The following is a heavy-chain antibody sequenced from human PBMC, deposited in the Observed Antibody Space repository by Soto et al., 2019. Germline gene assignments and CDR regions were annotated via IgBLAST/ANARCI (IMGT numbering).Heavy chain of an antibody. CDR2: IDWNDDK. CDR3: ARVWWFGEQEYFLN. D-gene: IGHD2-21*01. V-gene: IGHV2-70*11. CDR1: GFSLSTDGMC. Sequence: SGPTLVNPTQTLTLTCTISGFSLSTDGMCVSWIRQPPGKALEWLARIDWNDDKYYNTSLKTRLTISKDTSKNQAVLTMTKLDPADTATYYCARVWWFGEQEYFLNWGQGPLVTVS. J-gene: IGHJ1*01.